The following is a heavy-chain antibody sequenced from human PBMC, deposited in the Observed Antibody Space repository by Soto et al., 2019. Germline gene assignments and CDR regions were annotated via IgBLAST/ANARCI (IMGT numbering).Heavy chain of an antibody. CDR1: GCSFTSYW. CDR2: IYPGDSDT. CDR3: ARHVQSYGYLGEENYYYYYGMDV. J-gene: IGHJ6*02. Sequence: PGESLKISCKGSGCSFTSYWIGWVRQMPGKGLEWMGIIYPGDSDTRYSPSFQGQVTISADKSISTAYLQWSSLKASDTAKYYCARHVQSYGYLGEENYYYYYGMDVWGQGTTVTVSS. V-gene: IGHV5-51*01. D-gene: IGHD5-18*01.